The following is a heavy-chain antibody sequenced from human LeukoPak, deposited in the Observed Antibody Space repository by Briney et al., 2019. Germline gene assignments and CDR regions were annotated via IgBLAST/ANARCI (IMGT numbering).Heavy chain of an antibody. CDR2: IYYSGST. Sequence: PPETLSLTXTVSGGSISSYYWSWIRQPPGQGLEWIGCIYYSGSTNYNPSLKSRVTISVDTSKNQFSLKLSSVTAADTAVYYCARHPAAWRNYYDSSGFPHYFDYWGQGTLVTVSS. V-gene: IGHV4-59*01. J-gene: IGHJ4*02. CDR1: GGSISSYY. CDR3: ARHPAAWRNYYDSSGFPHYFDY. D-gene: IGHD3-22*01.